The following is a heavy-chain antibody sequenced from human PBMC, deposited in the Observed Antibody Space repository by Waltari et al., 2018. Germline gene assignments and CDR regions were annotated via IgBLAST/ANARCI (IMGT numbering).Heavy chain of an antibody. D-gene: IGHD2-21*02. V-gene: IGHV3-30-3*01. CDR2: ISNDGTKK. CDR3: AREGYDLYSVGMDV. J-gene: IGHJ6*02. CDR1: GFTRRSFA. Sequence: QVQLVESGGGVVQPGRSLRLSCAASGFTRRSFAVHWVRQAPGKGLEWVGVISNDGTKKYYVDSVKGRFTISRDNFKNMVYMQMNSLRREDTALYYCAREGYDLYSVGMDVWGQGTTVTVSS.